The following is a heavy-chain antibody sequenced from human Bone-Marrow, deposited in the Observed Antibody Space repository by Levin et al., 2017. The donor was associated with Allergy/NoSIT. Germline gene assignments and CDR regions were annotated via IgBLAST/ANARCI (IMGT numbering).Heavy chain of an antibody. V-gene: IGHV3-30*18. J-gene: IGHJ6*02. CDR1: GFGFSRSA. D-gene: IGHD6-13*01. CDR3: AKDRVSASGFSYSMDV. Sequence: PGGSLRLSCAASGFGFSRSAMYWVRQAPGKGLEWVALISSSDGTHQKYVDSVKGRFTISRDNSKNTLYLQLTSLRAEDTAVYYCAKDRVSASGFSYSMDVWGQGTTVTVSS. CDR2: ISSSDGTHQ.